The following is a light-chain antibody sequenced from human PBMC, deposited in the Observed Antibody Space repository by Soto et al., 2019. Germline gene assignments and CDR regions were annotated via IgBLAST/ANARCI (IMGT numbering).Light chain of an antibody. Sequence: EIVLTQSPGTLSLSPGERATLSCRASQSVSSSYLAWYQQKPGQAPRLLIYGASSRATGIPDRFSGSGSGTDFNLTISRLEPEDFAVYYCQQYGSSPSLTFGGGTKVAIQ. J-gene: IGKJ4*01. CDR3: QQYGSSPSLT. V-gene: IGKV3-20*01. CDR2: GAS. CDR1: QSVSSSY.